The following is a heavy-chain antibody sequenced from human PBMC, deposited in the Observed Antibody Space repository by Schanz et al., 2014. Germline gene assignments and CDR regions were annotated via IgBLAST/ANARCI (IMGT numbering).Heavy chain of an antibody. D-gene: IGHD1-1*01. CDR3: VRELSGGTFDY. V-gene: IGHV1-2*06. Sequence: QVRLVQSGAEVKKPGASVKVSCKASGYTFTAYYLHWVRQAPGQGLEWMGRINPNSGGTNYAQKFQGRVTMTRDTSISTAYMELNSLRSDDTAVYYCVRELSGGTFDYWGQGALVTVSS. J-gene: IGHJ4*02. CDR1: GYTFTAYY. CDR2: INPNSGGT.